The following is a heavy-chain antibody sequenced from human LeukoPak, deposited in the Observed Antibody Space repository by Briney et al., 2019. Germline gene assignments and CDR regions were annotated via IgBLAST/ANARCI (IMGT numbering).Heavy chain of an antibody. CDR1: GFTFSDYY. Sequence: PGGSLRLSCTSSGFTFSDYYMTWIRQAPGKGLEWVSYISSSSSYTKYADSVKGRFTISRDNAKNSVYLQMNSLRAEDTAVYYCAKGSSSSCYGCLEYWGQGTLVTVSS. V-gene: IGHV3-11*06. CDR3: AKGSSSSCYGCLEY. CDR2: ISSSSSYT. D-gene: IGHD2-2*01. J-gene: IGHJ4*02.